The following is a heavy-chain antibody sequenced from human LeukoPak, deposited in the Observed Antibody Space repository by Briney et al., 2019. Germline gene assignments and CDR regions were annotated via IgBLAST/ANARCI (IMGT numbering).Heavy chain of an antibody. D-gene: IGHD2-21*02. CDR1: GYTFTTYD. CDR3: ARDRLLIRDSRGGFDY. CDR2: MNPNSGST. J-gene: IGHJ4*02. Sequence: RASVKVSCKASGYTFTTYDINWVRQAPGQGLEWMGWMNPNSGSTGYAQKFQGRVTFSRDTSMSTAFMELGSLTSEDTAVYYCARDRLLIRDSRGGFDYWGQGTLVTVSS. V-gene: IGHV1-8*03.